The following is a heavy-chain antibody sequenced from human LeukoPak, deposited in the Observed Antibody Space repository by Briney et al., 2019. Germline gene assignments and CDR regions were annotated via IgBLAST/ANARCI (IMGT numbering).Heavy chain of an antibody. Sequence: PSETLSLTCIVSGGSISGYYWTWIRQPPGRGLEWIGYIYYSGDTKYNPSLKSRVIISVDMSKSQFSLKLSSVTAADTAVYYCARLEWSGNYEGDFRALDIWGRGTMVTVSS. V-gene: IGHV4-59*01. CDR3: ARLEWSGNYEGDFRALDI. D-gene: IGHD1-26*01. CDR1: GGSISGYY. J-gene: IGHJ3*02. CDR2: IYYSGDT.